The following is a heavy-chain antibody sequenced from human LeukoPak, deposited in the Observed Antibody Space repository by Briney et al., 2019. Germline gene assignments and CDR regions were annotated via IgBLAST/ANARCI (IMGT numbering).Heavy chain of an antibody. Sequence: SETLSLTRTVSGASISSYYWSWIRQPPGKGLEWTGYISYSGSTNYNPSLKSRVTISADTSKNQVSLTLSSVTAADTAVYYCARHPELYFFDYWGQGTLVTVSS. J-gene: IGHJ4*02. CDR1: GASISSYY. CDR2: ISYSGST. V-gene: IGHV4-59*08. CDR3: ARHPELYFFDY. D-gene: IGHD3-10*01.